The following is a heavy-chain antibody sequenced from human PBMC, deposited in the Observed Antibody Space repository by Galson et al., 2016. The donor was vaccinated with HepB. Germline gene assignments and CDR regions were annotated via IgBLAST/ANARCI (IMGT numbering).Heavy chain of an antibody. CDR1: GFPFSNYW. D-gene: IGHD3-22*01. CDR2: INGDGNNK. CDR3: ARGASSAYYRTLDQ. Sequence: LRLSCAASGFPFSNYWMHWVRLVPGKGLVWVAHINGDGNNKNYADSVKGRFTISRDNAKNILYLQMNSLRAEDGALFYCARGASSAYYRTLDQWGQGTLVPVSS. J-gene: IGHJ4*02. V-gene: IGHV3-74*01.